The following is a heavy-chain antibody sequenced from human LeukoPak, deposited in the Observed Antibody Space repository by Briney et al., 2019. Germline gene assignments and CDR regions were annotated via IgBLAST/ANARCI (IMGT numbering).Heavy chain of an antibody. J-gene: IGHJ4*02. CDR1: GFTFSSYW. CDR3: ARYCSGGYCYSPFSFDY. V-gene: IGHV3-48*02. Sequence: GGSLRLSCAASGFTFSSYWMNWVRQAPGKGLEWVSYISSSSGTIYYIDAVKGRFTISRDNAKNSLYLQMDSLRDEDTAVYYCARYCSGGYCYSPFSFDYWGQGTLVTVSS. D-gene: IGHD2-15*01. CDR2: ISSSSGTI.